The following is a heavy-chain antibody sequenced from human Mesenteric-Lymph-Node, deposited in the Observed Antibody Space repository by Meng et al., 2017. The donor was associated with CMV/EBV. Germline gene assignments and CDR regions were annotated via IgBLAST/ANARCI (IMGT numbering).Heavy chain of an antibody. D-gene: IGHD3-3*01. V-gene: IGHV1-2*02. J-gene: IGHJ4*02. CDR3: ARGEGDFWSGSSWDY. CDR1: GYTFTGYY. CDR2: INPNSGGT. Sequence: ASVKVSCKASGYTFTGYYMHWVRQAPGQGLEWMGWINPNSGGTNYAQKFQGRVTMTRDTSISTAYMELSRLRSDDMAVYYCARGEGDFWSGSSWDYWGQGTLVTVSS.